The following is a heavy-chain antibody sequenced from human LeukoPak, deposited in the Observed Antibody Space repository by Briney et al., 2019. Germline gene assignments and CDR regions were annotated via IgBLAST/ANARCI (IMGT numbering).Heavy chain of an antibody. CDR3: ARGQWLVPLVF. Sequence: SETLSLTCTVSGGSVSSSSYYWGWIRQPPGKGLEWIGSIFYSETTYYSPSLKSRITISVDTSTNQFSLKLSSVTAADTAVYFCARGQWLVPLVFWGQGILVTVSS. V-gene: IGHV4-39*01. J-gene: IGHJ4*02. CDR2: IFYSETT. D-gene: IGHD6-19*01. CDR1: GGSVSSSSYY.